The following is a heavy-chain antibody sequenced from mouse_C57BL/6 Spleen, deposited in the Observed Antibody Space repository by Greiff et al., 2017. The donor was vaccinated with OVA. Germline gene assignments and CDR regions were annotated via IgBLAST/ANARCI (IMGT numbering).Heavy chain of an antibody. CDR3: ARESLLLRFFDY. D-gene: IGHD1-1*01. CDR2: IFPGSGNT. J-gene: IGHJ2*01. V-gene: IGHV1-66*01. Sequence: QVQLQQSGPELVKPGASVKISCKASGYSFTSYYIHWVKQRPGQGLEWIGWIFPGSGNTKYNEKFKGKATLTADTSSSTAYMQLSSLTSEDSAVYDCARESLLLRFFDYWGQGTTLTVSS. CDR1: GYSFTSYY.